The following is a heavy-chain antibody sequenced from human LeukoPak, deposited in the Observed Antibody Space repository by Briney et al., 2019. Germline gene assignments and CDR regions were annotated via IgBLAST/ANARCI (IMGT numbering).Heavy chain of an antibody. D-gene: IGHD6-19*01. CDR1: GFTFSSYA. CDR3: AKDAMAGTPGARSGYFDY. CDR2: ISGSGGST. J-gene: IGHJ4*02. Sequence: GGSLRLSCAASGFTFSSYAMSWVRQAPGKGLEWVSAISGSGGSTYYADSVKGRFTISGDNSKNTLYLQMNSLRAEDTAVYYCAKDAMAGTPGARSGYFDYWGQGTLVTVSS. V-gene: IGHV3-23*01.